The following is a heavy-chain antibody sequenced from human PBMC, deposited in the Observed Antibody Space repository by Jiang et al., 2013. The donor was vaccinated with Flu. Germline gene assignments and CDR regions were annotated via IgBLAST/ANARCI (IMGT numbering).Heavy chain of an antibody. CDR3: ARDQGDY. J-gene: IGHJ4*02. V-gene: IGHV4-38-2*02. CDR2: IYHSGST. CDR1: GYSISSGYY. Sequence: VKPSETLSLTCAVSGYSISSGYYWGWIRQPPGKGLEWIGSIYHSGSTYYNPSLKSRVTISVDTSKNQFSLKLSSVTAADTAVYYCARDQGDYWGQGTLVTVSS.